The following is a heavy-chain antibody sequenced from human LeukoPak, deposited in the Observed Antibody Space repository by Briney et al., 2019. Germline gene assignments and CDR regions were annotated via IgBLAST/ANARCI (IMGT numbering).Heavy chain of an antibody. CDR3: ARDSRIAVAEDGMDV. J-gene: IGHJ6*02. CDR1: GYAFTGYY. D-gene: IGHD6-19*01. V-gene: IGHV1-2*06. CDR2: INPNSGGT. Sequence: ASVKVSCKASGYAFTGYYMYWVRQAPGQGLEWMGRINPNSGGTNYAQKFQGRVTMTRDTSIGTAYMELSRLRSDDTAVYYCARDSRIAVAEDGMDVWGQGTTVTVSS.